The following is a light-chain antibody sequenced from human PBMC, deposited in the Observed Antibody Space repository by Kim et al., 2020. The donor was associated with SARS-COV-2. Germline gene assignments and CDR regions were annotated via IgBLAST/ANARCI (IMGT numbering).Light chain of an antibody. Sequence: QSALTQPPSVSGSPGHGVTISCTGTRSDIGNYNRVSWYPQPPGTAPKLMIYEVNNRPTGVPDPFSGSKSGNTAFLTISGLQAADEADYYCSSYTRTDTVVFGGGTELTVL. CDR1: RSDIGNYNR. J-gene: IGLJ2*01. CDR2: EVN. CDR3: SSYTRTDTVV. V-gene: IGLV2-18*02.